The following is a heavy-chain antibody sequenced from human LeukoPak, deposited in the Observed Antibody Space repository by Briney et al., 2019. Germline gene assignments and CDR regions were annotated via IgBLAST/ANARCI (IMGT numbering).Heavy chain of an antibody. CDR3: ARGLSDYDFWSGYEYYFDY. J-gene: IGHJ4*02. D-gene: IGHD3-3*01. V-gene: IGHV1-2*02. Sequence: ASVKVSRKASGYTFTGYYMHWVRQAPGQGLEWMGWINPNSGDTNYAQKFQGRVTMTRDTSISTAYMELSRLRSDDTAVYYCARGLSDYDFWSGYEYYFDYWGQGTLVTVSS. CDR2: INPNSGDT. CDR1: GYTFTGYY.